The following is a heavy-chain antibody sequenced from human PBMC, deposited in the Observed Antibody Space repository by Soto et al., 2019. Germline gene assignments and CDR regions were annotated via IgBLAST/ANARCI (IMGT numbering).Heavy chain of an antibody. D-gene: IGHD2-2*01. Sequence: EVQVLESGGGSVQPGGSLRPSCAASGFTFSNFAMSWVRHVPGKGLEWVSEISGSTGSTYYADSVKGRFIISRDNSKNTQHLQMNSLRAEDTAVYYCAKDTSSPPYYIDVWGKGTTVTVSS. J-gene: IGHJ6*03. CDR3: AKDTSSPPYYIDV. V-gene: IGHV3-23*01. CDR2: ISGSTGST. CDR1: GFTFSNFA.